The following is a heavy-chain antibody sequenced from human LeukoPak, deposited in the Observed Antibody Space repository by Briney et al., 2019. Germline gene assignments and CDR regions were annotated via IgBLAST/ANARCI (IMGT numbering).Heavy chain of an antibody. J-gene: IGHJ6*02. CDR2: MNPNSGNT. CDR1: GYTFTSYD. CDR3: ASMGYCSGGSCYPYYYYGMDV. D-gene: IGHD2-15*01. V-gene: IGHV1-8*01. Sequence: ASVKVSCKASGYTFTSYDINWVRQAPGQGLEWMGWMNPNSGNTDYAQKFQGRVTMTRNTPISTAYMELSSLRSEDTAVYYCASMGYCSGGSCYPYYYYGMDVRGQGTTVTVSS.